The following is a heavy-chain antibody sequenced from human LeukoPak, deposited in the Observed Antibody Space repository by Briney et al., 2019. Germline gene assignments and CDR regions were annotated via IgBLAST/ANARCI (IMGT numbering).Heavy chain of an antibody. J-gene: IGHJ4*02. CDR3: AKEGTGIHFDY. Sequence: GGSLRLSCAASGFTFSTYSMDWVRQAPGKGLEWVSSISSSSNYIYYADSVKGRFTISRDNAKNSLYLQMNSLRAEDTAVYYCAKEGTGIHFDYWGQGTLVTVSS. CDR2: ISSSSNYI. CDR1: GFTFSTYS. V-gene: IGHV3-21*01. D-gene: IGHD1-1*01.